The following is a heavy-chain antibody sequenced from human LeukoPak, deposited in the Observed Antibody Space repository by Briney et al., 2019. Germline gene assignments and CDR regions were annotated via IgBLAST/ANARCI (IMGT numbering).Heavy chain of an antibody. CDR3: AKFEGALLGNYYMDV. V-gene: IGHV3-23*01. CDR2: ISGGGDNT. Sequence: GGSLRLSCAASGFRFSHYGMSWVRQAPGKGREWVSTISGGGDNTYFADSVKGRFTISRDNSKNTLFLQMVSLRAEDTAVYYCAKFEGALLGNYYMDVWGKGTTVTVSS. CDR1: GFRFSHYG. J-gene: IGHJ6*03.